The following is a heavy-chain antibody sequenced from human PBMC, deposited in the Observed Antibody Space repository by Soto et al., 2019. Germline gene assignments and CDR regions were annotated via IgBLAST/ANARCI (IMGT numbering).Heavy chain of an antibody. D-gene: IGHD2-15*01. CDR1: GGSFSGYY. V-gene: IGHV4-34*01. CDR3: ANRVVAAPDRRDY. CDR2: INHSGST. Sequence: SETLSLTCAVYGGSFSGYYWSWIRQPPGKGLEWIGEINHSGSTNYNPSLKSRVTISVDTSKNQFSLKLSSVTAADTAVYYCANRVVAAPDRRDYWGQGTLVTVSS. J-gene: IGHJ4*02.